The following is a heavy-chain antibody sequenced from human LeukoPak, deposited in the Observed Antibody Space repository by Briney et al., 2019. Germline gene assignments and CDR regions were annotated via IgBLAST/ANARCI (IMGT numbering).Heavy chain of an antibody. D-gene: IGHD6-25*01. V-gene: IGHV1-69*05. CDR3: ARGSAGYYFDY. CDR1: GGTFSTYA. J-gene: IGHJ4*02. CDR2: IIPIFGTA. Sequence: SVKVSCKASGGTFSTYAISWVRQAPGQGLEWMGRIIPIFGTASYAQKFQGRVTITTDESTSTAYMELSSLRSEDTAVYYCARGSAGYYFDYWGQGTLVTVSS.